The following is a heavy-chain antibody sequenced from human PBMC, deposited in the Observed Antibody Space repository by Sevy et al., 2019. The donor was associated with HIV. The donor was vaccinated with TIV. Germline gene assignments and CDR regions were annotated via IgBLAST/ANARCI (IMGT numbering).Heavy chain of an antibody. CDR3: ARGDELNSYYYGMDV. CDR2: TYYRSKWYS. D-gene: IGHD1-7*01. CDR1: GYSVSTSSAT. V-gene: IGHV6-1*01. J-gene: IGHJ6*02. Sequence: KQSQSLSLTCAISGYSVSTSSATWNWFRQSPSRGLEWLGRTYYRSKWYSDYEVSVKGRVTINPDTSKNQFSLHLESVTPEDTAVYFCARGDELNSYYYGMDVWGQGTTVTVSS.